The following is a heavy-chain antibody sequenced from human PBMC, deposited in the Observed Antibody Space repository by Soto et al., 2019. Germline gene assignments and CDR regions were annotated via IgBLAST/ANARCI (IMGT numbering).Heavy chain of an antibody. D-gene: IGHD6-19*01. V-gene: IGHV3-21*06. Sequence: GGSLRLSFEASGFTFTRDSMTWVRQAPGKGLEWVSSISSHGRDIFYADSVKGRFTISRDNAKDSLHLQMNSLTGEDSAVYYCARGAALAGKLDLWGQGTLVTVSS. CDR1: GFTFTRDS. CDR2: ISSHGRDI. J-gene: IGHJ4*02. CDR3: ARGAALAGKLDL.